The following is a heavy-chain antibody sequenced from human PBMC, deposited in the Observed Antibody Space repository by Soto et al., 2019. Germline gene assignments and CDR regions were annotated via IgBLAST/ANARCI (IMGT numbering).Heavy chain of an antibody. J-gene: IGHJ2*01. CDR2: IYYSGST. CDR1: GGSISSSSYY. CDR3: ASGDGDYDSWYFDL. Sequence: QLQLQESGPGLVKPSETLSLTCTVSGGSISSSSYYWGWIRQPPGKGLEWIGSIYYSGSTYYNPSLKSRVTIPVDTSKNQFSLKLSSVTAADTAVYYCASGDGDYDSWYFDLWGRGTLVTVSS. D-gene: IGHD4-17*01. V-gene: IGHV4-39*01.